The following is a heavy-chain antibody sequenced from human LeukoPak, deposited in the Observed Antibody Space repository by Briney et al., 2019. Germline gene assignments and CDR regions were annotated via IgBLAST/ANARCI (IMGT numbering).Heavy chain of an antibody. V-gene: IGHV3-7*01. J-gene: IGHJ4*02. CDR2: IEQDGNEK. D-gene: IGHD3-9*01. Sequence: GGSLRLSCAASGFSFNTYWMSWVRQAPGKGLEWVANIEQDGNEKYYADSVRGRFTISRDNAKNSLYLQMNSLRAEDTAVYYCTKLRFDWLDRYFDYWGQGTLVTVSS. CDR3: TKLRFDWLDRYFDY. CDR1: GFSFNTYW.